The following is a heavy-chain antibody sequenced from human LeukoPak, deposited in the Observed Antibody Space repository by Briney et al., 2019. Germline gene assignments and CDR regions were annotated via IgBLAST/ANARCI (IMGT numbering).Heavy chain of an antibody. J-gene: IGHJ3*02. CDR2: FAYSGTT. V-gene: IGHV4-59*08. CDR1: DGSITSHY. Sequence: PSETLSLTCTVSDGSITSHYWSWIRQPPGKGLEWIGHFAYSGTTSYNASLKSRVTISVDTSKNQFSLRLTSVIAADTAMYYCARPHSSGWYGVYGIWGQGTMVTVSS. D-gene: IGHD6-19*01. CDR3: ARPHSSGWYGVYGI.